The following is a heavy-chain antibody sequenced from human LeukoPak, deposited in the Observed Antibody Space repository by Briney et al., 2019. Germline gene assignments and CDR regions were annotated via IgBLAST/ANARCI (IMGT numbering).Heavy chain of an antibody. CDR2: FSGSGGDT. J-gene: IGHJ4*02. CDR1: GFTFSSYA. D-gene: IGHD5-24*01. Sequence: GGSLRLSCAASGFTFSSYAMNWVRQVPGKGLEWVSAFSGSGGDTYYADSVKGRFTISRDNSKNTLCLQMNSLRAEDTAVYYCAKSGYNRFDYWGQGTLVTVSS. V-gene: IGHV3-23*01. CDR3: AKSGYNRFDY.